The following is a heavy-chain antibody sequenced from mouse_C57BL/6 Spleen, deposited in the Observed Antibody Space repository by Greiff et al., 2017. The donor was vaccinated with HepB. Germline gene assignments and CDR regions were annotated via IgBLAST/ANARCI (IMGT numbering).Heavy chain of an antibody. CDR2: IYPGSGST. V-gene: IGHV1-55*01. CDR1: GYTFTSYW. J-gene: IGHJ2*01. CDR3: AANWDAEYYFDY. D-gene: IGHD4-1*01. Sequence: QVQLKQPGAELVKPGASVKMSCKASGYTFTSYWITWVKQRPGQGLEWIGDIYPGSGSTNYNEKFKSKATLTVDTSSSTAYMQLSSLTSEDSAVYYCAANWDAEYYFDYWGQGTTLTVSS.